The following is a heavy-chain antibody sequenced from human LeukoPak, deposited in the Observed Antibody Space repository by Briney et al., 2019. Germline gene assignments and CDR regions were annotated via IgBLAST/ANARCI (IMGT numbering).Heavy chain of an antibody. Sequence: PGGSLRLSCAASGFTFRNYATAWFRQAPGKGLEWVSAISGSGANRYFADSVKGRFTISRDNSRNALYLQMNSLRAEDTAVYFCARQVGPDYWGQGTLVTVSS. CDR3: ARQVGPDY. J-gene: IGHJ4*02. CDR1: GFTFRNYA. V-gene: IGHV3-23*01. CDR2: ISGSGANR.